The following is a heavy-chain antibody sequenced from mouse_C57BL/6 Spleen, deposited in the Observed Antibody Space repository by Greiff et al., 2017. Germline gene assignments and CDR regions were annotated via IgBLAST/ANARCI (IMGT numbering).Heavy chain of an antibody. CDR3: ARGDYDGYSYYFDY. D-gene: IGHD2-3*01. CDR1: GYSITSGYY. V-gene: IGHV3-6*01. CDR2: ISYDGSN. J-gene: IGHJ2*01. Sequence: VQLKESGPGLVKPSQSLSLTCSVTGYSITSGYYWNWIRQFPGNKLEWMGYISYDGSNNYNPSLKNRISITRDTSKNQFFLKLNSVTTEDTATYYCARGDYDGYSYYFDYWGQGTTLTVSS.